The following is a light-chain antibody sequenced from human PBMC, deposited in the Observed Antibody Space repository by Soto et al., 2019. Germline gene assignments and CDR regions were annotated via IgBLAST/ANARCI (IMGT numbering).Light chain of an antibody. V-gene: IGKV3D-15*01. J-gene: IGKJ2*01. CDR3: QQYESWPPKYT. CDR1: KSVSSN. CDR2: DAS. Sequence: EIVMTQSPATLSVSPGERATLSCRASKSVSSNIPGYQQKLARAPRLLIYDASTRDTAIPARFSGSGSGTEFTLTISSLQSEDSAVYYCQQYESWPPKYTFGQGTKLEIK.